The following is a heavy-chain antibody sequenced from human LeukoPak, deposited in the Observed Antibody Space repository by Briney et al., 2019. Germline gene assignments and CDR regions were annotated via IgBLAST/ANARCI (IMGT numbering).Heavy chain of an antibody. CDR2: IGSSGSPT. CDR3: ARSGGNGDWGD. J-gene: IGHJ4*02. Sequence: GGSLRLSCAASGFAFSSYNMNWVRQAPGKGLEWISYIGSSGSPTHYADSVGGRFTVSRDNAKNSLYLQMNSLRAEDTAVYFCARSGGNGDWGDWGQGTLVTVFS. CDR1: GFAFSSYN. V-gene: IGHV3-48*01. D-gene: IGHD4-23*01.